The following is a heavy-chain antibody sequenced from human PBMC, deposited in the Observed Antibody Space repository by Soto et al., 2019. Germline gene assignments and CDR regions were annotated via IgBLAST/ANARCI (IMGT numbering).Heavy chain of an antibody. J-gene: IGHJ6*02. D-gene: IGHD2-15*01. CDR3: ARDWLGCIGDSCPPGSPGYYYYGMDV. CDR2: IYYSGST. CDR1: GGSISFYH. Sequence: SETLSLTCTVSGGSISFYHWSWIRQPPGKGLEWIGYIYYSGSTNYNPSLKSRVTISADTSKNQFSLRLTSVTAADTAVYYCARDWLGCIGDSCPPGSPGYYYYGMDVWGQGTTVTVSS. V-gene: IGHV4-59*12.